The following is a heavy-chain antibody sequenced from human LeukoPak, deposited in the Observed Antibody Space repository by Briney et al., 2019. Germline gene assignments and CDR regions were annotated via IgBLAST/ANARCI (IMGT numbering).Heavy chain of an antibody. CDR3: ARDVGTGGIGSLFDY. Sequence: ASQTLSLTCTVSGGSINNGGYYWSWIRQHPGKGLEWIGYIYYSGSSYYNPSLKSRVTMSVDTSKNQFSLKLSSVTAADTAVYYCARDVGTGGIGSLFDYWGQGTLVTVSS. D-gene: IGHD3/OR15-3a*01. CDR2: IYYSGSS. V-gene: IGHV4-31*03. J-gene: IGHJ4*02. CDR1: GGSINNGGYY.